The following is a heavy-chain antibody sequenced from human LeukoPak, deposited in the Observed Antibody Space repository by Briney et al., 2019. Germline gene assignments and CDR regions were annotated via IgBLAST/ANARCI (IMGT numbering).Heavy chain of an antibody. Sequence: GSLGIPWAGSGFPLRSKLMRWGRPAPGEGVGVVLVFYSGGSTYYADSVKGRFTISRDNSKNTLYLQMNSLRAEDTAVYYCARARSGYPIYWYFDLWGRGTLVTVSS. J-gene: IGHJ2*01. D-gene: IGHD3-22*01. V-gene: IGHV3-53*01. CDR3: ARARSGYPIYWYFDL. CDR2: FYSGGST. CDR1: GFPLRSKL.